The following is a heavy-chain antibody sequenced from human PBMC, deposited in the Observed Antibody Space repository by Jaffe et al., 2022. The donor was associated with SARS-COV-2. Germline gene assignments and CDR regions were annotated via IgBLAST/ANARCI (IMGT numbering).Heavy chain of an antibody. D-gene: IGHD2-15*01. CDR3: AAHMCSGSSCYSGNWIDP. CDR1: GLTFRNSA. Sequence: QMQLVQSGPEVKKPGTSVKVSCKASGLTFRNSAVQWARQVRGQRLEWIGWIIVGSGNTKYAQKFQERATITRDMSTSTAFMELSSLRSEDTAVYYCAAHMCSGSSCYSGNWIDPWGQGTLVTVSS. V-gene: IGHV1-58*01. J-gene: IGHJ5*02. CDR2: IIVGSGNT.